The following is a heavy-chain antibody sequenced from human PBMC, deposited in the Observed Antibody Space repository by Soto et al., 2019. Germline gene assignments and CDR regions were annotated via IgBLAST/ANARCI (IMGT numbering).Heavy chain of an antibody. D-gene: IGHD3-16*01. CDR1: GFTFSSYG. CDR2: ISYDGSNK. CDR3: AKSLKGGYPALDAFDI. J-gene: IGHJ3*02. Sequence: GGSLRLSCAASGFTFSSYGMHWVRQAPGKGLEWVAVISYDGSNKYYADSVKGRFTISRDNSKNTLYLQMNSLRAEDTAVYYCAKSLKGGYPALDAFDIWGQGTMVTVSS. V-gene: IGHV3-30*18.